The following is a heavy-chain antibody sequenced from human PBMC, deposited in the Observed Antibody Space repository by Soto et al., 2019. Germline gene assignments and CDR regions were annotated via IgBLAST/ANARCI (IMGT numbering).Heavy chain of an antibody. CDR2: INTGKGNT. Sequence: GASVKVSCKASGYNFTTYAIHWVRQAPGQRLEWMGWINTGKGNTKYSQKFQGRVTITRDISASTAYMDLSSLRSGDTAVYYCARDPWGGAVDAFDIWGQGTMVTVS. CDR1: GYNFTTYA. V-gene: IGHV1-3*04. D-gene: IGHD3-10*01. CDR3: ARDPWGGAVDAFDI. J-gene: IGHJ3*02.